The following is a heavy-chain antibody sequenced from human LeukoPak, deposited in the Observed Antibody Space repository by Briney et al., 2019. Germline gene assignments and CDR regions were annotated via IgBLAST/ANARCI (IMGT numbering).Heavy chain of an antibody. CDR1: GFTFSSYA. CDR3: AKLCSGGSCYWNY. V-gene: IGHV3-23*01. CDR2: ISASGRTT. Sequence: PGASLRLSCAAAGFTFSSYAMSWVRQAPGKGLEXXXHISASGRTTDYADSVKGRFTISRDNSKNTVYLQMNSLRAEDTAVYYCAKLCSGGSCYWNYWGQGTLVTVSS. D-gene: IGHD2-15*01. J-gene: IGHJ4*02.